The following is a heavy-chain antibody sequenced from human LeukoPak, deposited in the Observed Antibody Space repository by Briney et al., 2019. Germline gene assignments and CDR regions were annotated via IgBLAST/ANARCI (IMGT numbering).Heavy chain of an antibody. D-gene: IGHD3-16*02. CDR1: GGSISSYY. CDR2: IYYSGST. V-gene: IGHV4-59*01. CDR3: VRGALDFDY. Sequence: SETLSLTCTVSGGSISSYYWSWIRQPPGKGLEWIGYIYYSGSTNYNPSPKSRVTISVDTSKNQFSLKLSSVTAADTAVYYCVRGALDFDYWGQGTLVTVSS. J-gene: IGHJ4*02.